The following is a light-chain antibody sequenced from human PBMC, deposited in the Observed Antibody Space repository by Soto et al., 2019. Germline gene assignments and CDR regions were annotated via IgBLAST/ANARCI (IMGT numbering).Light chain of an antibody. V-gene: IGLV2-14*01. Sequence: QSALTQPASVSGSPGQSITISCSGSSGDIGGDNFVSWYQHLPGKAPKLIIFEVRFRPSGVSNRFSGSKSGDTASLTISKLLPEDEADYYCSSYTSTGTLIVFGGGTKLTVL. J-gene: IGLJ2*01. CDR3: SSYTSTGTLIV. CDR2: EVR. CDR1: SGDIGGDNF.